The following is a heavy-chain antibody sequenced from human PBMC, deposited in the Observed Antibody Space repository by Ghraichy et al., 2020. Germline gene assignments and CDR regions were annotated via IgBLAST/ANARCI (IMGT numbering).Heavy chain of an antibody. CDR1: GGSISSYY. CDR3: ARDRSTYYDFWSGYPPTDYGMDV. Sequence: SETLSLTCTVSGGSISSYYWSWIRQPPGKGLEWIGYIYYSGSTNYNPSLKSRVTISVDTSKNQFSLKLSSVTAADTAVYYCARDRSTYYDFWSGYPPTDYGMDVWGQGTTVTVSS. J-gene: IGHJ6*02. D-gene: IGHD3-3*01. V-gene: IGHV4-59*01. CDR2: IYYSGST.